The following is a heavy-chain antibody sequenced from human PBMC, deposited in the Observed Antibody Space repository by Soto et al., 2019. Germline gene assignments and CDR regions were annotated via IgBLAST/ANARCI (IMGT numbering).Heavy chain of an antibody. Sequence: LRLSCAASGFTFEDSAMHWVRQAPGKGLEWVSGIGWNSDSIDYADSVKGRFTISRDNTKNSLFLQMDSLRVDDTAVYYCARNRAPTNWFDPWGQGTLVTVS. V-gene: IGHV3-9*01. CDR3: ARNRAPTNWFDP. CDR1: GFTFEDSA. CDR2: IGWNSDSI. J-gene: IGHJ5*02.